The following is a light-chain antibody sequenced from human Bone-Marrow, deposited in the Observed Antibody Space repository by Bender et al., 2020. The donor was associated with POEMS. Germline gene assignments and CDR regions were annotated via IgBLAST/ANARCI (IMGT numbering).Light chain of an antibody. CDR3: SSYTSTDTLVV. J-gene: IGLJ2*01. V-gene: IGLV2-14*03. CDR1: SSDVGGYDY. Sequence: QSALTQPASLSGSPGQSITISCTGTSSDVGGYDYVSWYQQHPGKAPKLLIYDVTNRPSGVSNRFSGSKSGSTASLTISGLQAEDEADYYCSSYTSTDTLVVFGGGTKLTVL. CDR2: DVT.